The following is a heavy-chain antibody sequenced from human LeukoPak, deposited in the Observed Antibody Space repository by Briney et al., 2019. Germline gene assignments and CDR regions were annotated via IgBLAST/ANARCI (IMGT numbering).Heavy chain of an antibody. CDR3: AREGAWGNWYFDL. D-gene: IGHD3-16*01. CDR1: GLTFSRHG. V-gene: IGHV3-30*03. Sequence: GGSLRLSCEASGLTFSRHGMHWVRQAPGKGLEWVVVISADGNTKYYADSVKGRFTIFREASRNTVYLEMNGLREEDTAVYYCAREGAWGNWYFDLWGRGTLVTVSS. J-gene: IGHJ2*01. CDR2: ISADGNTK.